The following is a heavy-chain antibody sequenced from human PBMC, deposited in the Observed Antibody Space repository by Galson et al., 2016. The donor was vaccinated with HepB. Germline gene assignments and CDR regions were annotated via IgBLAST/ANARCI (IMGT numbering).Heavy chain of an antibody. CDR1: GGTFSSYA. D-gene: IGHD5-24*01. CDR2: IIPIFGTA. J-gene: IGHJ4*02. Sequence: SVKVSCKASGGTFSSYAISWVRQAPGQGLEWMGGIIPIFGTANYAQKFQGRVTITADKSTSTAYMELRSLRSEDTAVYYCARSRDGYNYGYWGQETLVTVSS. V-gene: IGHV1-69*06. CDR3: ARSRDGYNYGY.